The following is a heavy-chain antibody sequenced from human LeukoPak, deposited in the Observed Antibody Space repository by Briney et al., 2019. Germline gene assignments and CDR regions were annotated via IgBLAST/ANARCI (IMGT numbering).Heavy chain of an antibody. V-gene: IGHV4-34*01. J-gene: IGHJ4*02. CDR1: GGSFSGYY. Sequence: SETLSLTCAVYGGSFSGYYWSWIRQPPGKGLECIGEINHSGSTNYNPSLKSRVTISVDTSKNQFSLKLSSVTAADTAVYYCARLGRAARLFDYWGQGTLVTVSS. CDR3: ARLGRAARLFDY. D-gene: IGHD2-15*01. CDR2: INHSGST.